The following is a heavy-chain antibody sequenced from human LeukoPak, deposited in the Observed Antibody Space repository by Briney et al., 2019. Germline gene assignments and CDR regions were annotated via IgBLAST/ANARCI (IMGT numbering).Heavy chain of an antibody. CDR3: ASRKLGNDY. D-gene: IGHD7-27*01. J-gene: IGHJ4*02. Sequence: SETLSLTCTVSGYSISSGYYWGWIRQPPGKGLEWIGSIYHSGSTYYNPSLKSRVTISVDTSKNQFSLKLSSVTAADTAVYYCASRKLGNDYWGQGTLVTVSS. CDR2: IYHSGST. CDR1: GYSISSGYY. V-gene: IGHV4-38-2*02.